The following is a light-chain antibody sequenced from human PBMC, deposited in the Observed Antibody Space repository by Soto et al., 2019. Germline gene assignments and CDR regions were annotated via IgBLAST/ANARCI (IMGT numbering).Light chain of an antibody. J-gene: IGLJ2*01. CDR3: SSYTSTCPAI. Sequence: QSALTQPASVSGSPGQSITISCTGTSSDVGGYNYVSWYQQHPGKAPKLMIFEVSNRPSGVSDRFSGSKSGNTASLTISGLQAEDEADYSCSSYTSTCPAIFGGGTKLTVL. V-gene: IGLV2-14*01. CDR2: EVS. CDR1: SSDVGGYNY.